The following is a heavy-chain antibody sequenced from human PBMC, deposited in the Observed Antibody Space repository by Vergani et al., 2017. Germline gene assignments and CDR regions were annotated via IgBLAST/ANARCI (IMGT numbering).Heavy chain of an antibody. CDR3: AKSPYSSSWPTEDWFDP. J-gene: IGHJ5*02. Sequence: EVQLLESGGRLVQPGGSLRLSCATSGFTFTNFAMTWVRQAPGEGLEWVSGISGSGGFTYYADSVKGRFTISRDNSKNTLYLQMNSLRAEDTAVYYCAKSPYSSSWPTEDWFDPWGQGTLVTVSS. CDR1: GFTFTNFA. V-gene: IGHV3-23*01. CDR2: ISGSGGFT. D-gene: IGHD6-13*01.